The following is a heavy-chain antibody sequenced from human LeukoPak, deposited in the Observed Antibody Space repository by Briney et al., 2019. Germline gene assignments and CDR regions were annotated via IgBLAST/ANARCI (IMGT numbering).Heavy chain of an antibody. CDR3: ARDHVAPGLIFDY. CDR2: INQDGSEK. J-gene: IGHJ4*02. V-gene: IGHV3-7*03. CDR1: GFTFSSHW. Sequence: PGGSLRLSCAASGFTFSSHWMSWVRQAPGKGLEWVANINQDGSEKHYVDSVKARFTISRDNAKNSLYLEMSSLRAEDTAVYYCARDHVAPGLIFDYWGQGTLVTVSS. D-gene: IGHD3-16*01.